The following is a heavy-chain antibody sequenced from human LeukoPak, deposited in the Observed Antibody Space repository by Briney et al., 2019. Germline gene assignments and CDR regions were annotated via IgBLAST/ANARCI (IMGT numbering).Heavy chain of an antibody. CDR2: ISYDGSNK. J-gene: IGHJ4*02. D-gene: IGHD3-22*01. CDR3: ARDSPYYYDSSGYYSPPDY. V-gene: IGHV3-30*04. CDR1: GFTFSSYA. Sequence: GGSLRLSCAASGFTFSSYAMHWVRQAPGKGLEWVAVISYDGSNKYYADSVKGRFTISRDNPKNTLYLQMNSLRAEDTAVYYCARDSPYYYDSSGYYSPPDYWGQGTLVTVSS.